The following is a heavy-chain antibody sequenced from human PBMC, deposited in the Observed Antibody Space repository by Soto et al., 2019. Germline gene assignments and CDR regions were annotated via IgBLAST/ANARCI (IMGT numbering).Heavy chain of an antibody. CDR2: ILHTGGT. Sequence: KPSETLSLTCGVSGGSIIGGGFSWIWIRQPPGKGLEWIGYILHTGGTQYNPSLKSRVSMSVDKSKNQFSLHLTSVTAADTAVYYCARLQFGEGFDYWGQGALVTVSS. D-gene: IGHD3-10*01. CDR1: GGSIIGGGFS. J-gene: IGHJ4*02. V-gene: IGHV4-30-2*01. CDR3: ARLQFGEGFDY.